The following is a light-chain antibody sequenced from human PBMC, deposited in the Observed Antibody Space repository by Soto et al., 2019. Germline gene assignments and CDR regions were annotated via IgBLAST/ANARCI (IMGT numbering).Light chain of an antibody. V-gene: IGKV1-39*01. CDR3: QQFFYCPHT. J-gene: IGKJ2*01. Sequence: IQMPQSPSSLSASVGDGVTITCRARHTIATYLIWYQQKPGQVPEVLIYGDSRVHVGVPARFTGSGYGTDFTLTSNNCQPEDFAIYYWQQFFYCPHTFGQGTKLQVK. CDR2: GDS. CDR1: HTIATY.